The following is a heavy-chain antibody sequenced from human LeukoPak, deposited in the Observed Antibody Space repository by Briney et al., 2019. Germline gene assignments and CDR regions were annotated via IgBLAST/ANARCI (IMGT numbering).Heavy chain of an antibody. V-gene: IGHV3-30*02. CDR1: GFNLSNYG. D-gene: IGHD5-24*01. CDR3: AKDRGWAFDI. Sequence: GGSLRLSCVASGFNLSNYGMHWVRPAPRKGLAWVAFIRSDGSNKYYADSVKGRFTLSRDNSKNTLYLQMNSLRAEDTSVYYCAKDRGWAFDIWGQGTMVTVSS. J-gene: IGHJ3*02. CDR2: IRSDGSNK.